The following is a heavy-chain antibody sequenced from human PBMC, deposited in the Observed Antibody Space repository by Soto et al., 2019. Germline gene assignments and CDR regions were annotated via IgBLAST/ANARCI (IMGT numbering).Heavy chain of an antibody. V-gene: IGHV3-23*01. CDR3: VSWVSDHFDY. J-gene: IGHJ4*02. Sequence: DVQLLESGGALVHPGESLRLSCATSGFTFSNHGMSWVRQAPGRGLEWVSTIDSTASNTHYPDSVKGRFTISRDNSRNTLDLQMNSLRAEDTALYYCVSWVSDHFDYWGQGTLVTVSS. CDR1: GFTFSNHG. D-gene: IGHD2-8*01. CDR2: IDSTASNT.